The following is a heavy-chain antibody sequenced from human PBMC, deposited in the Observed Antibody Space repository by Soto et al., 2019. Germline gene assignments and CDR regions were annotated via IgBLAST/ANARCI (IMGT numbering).Heavy chain of an antibody. D-gene: IGHD4-17*01. J-gene: IGHJ4*02. CDR2: IDYSGST. CDR3: AREDYGDSYYFDY. CDR1: GGSISSSSYY. Sequence: SETLSLTCTVSGGSISSSSYYWAWIRQPPGKGLEWIANIDYSGSTYYNPSLKSRVAISVDTSQNQFSVKLTSVTAADTAVYYCAREDYGDSYYFDYWGQGILVTVSS. V-gene: IGHV4-39*01.